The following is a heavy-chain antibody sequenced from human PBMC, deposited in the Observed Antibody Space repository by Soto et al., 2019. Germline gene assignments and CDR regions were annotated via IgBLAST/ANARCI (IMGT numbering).Heavy chain of an antibody. D-gene: IGHD6-19*01. CDR3: ARRKDSRGGWVYFDY. CDR1: GDSISDYY. Sequence: PSETLSLTCTVSGDSISDYYWSWIRQPPEKGLEWIGFAYYTGSPSYNPSLKSRVTISIDASKKQFSLNLNSVTAADTAVYYCARRKDSRGGWVYFDYWGPGILVTVSS. CDR2: AYYTGSP. V-gene: IGHV4-59*08. J-gene: IGHJ4*02.